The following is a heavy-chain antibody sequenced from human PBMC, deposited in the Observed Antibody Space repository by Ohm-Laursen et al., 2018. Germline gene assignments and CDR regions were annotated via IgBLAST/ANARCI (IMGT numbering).Heavy chain of an antibody. CDR2: ISSSTSTI. CDR3: TSSPYSSGYYPADY. V-gene: IGHV3-48*01. CDR1: GFSFSDYS. Sequence: SLRLSCAAAGFSFSDYSMNWVRQAPGKGLEWVSYISSSTSTIYYADSVKGRFTISRDNAKNSLYLQMNSLRAEDTAVYYCTSSPYSSGYYPADYWGQGTLVTVSS. D-gene: IGHD3-22*01. J-gene: IGHJ4*02.